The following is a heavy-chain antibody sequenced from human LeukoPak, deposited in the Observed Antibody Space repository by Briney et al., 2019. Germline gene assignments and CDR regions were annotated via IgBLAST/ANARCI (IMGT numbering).Heavy chain of an antibody. CDR3: ASIRYRYAEHYFDY. V-gene: IGHV1-69*05. J-gene: IGHJ4*02. CDR1: GGTFSSYA. CDR2: IIPIFGTA. D-gene: IGHD5-18*01. Sequence: SVKVSCKASGGTFSSYAISWVRQAPGQGLEWMGRIIPIFGTANYAQKFQGRVTITTDESTSTAYMELSSLRSEDTAVYYCASIRYRYAEHYFDYWGQGTLVTVSS.